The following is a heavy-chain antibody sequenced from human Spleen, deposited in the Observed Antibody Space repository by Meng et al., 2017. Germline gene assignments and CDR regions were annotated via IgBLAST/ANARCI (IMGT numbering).Heavy chain of an antibody. CDR3: AKAREYYGSGTMGF. Sequence: QVQLVESGGGVVQPGRSLRLSCAASGFSFSDYGMHWVRQAPGKGLEWVAVISYDGGNQYYGDSVKGRFTISRDNSKSTLYLQMNSLRAEDTAVYYCAKAREYYGSGTMGFWGQGTLVTVSS. D-gene: IGHD3-10*01. CDR2: ISYDGGNQ. V-gene: IGHV3-30*18. CDR1: GFSFSDYG. J-gene: IGHJ4*02.